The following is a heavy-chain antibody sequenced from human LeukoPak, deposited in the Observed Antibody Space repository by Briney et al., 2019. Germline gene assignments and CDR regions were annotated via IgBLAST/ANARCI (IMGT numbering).Heavy chain of an antibody. V-gene: IGHV4-4*02. J-gene: IGHJ4*02. CDR3: ARAPWQQLVRGFDY. Sequence: SGTLSLTCAVSGGSISSSNWWSWVRQPPGKGLEWIGEIYHSGSTIYNPSLKSRVTISGDKSKNQFSLKLSSVTAADTAVYYCARAPWQQLVRGFDYWGQGNLVTVSS. CDR2: IYHSGST. CDR1: GGSISSSNW. D-gene: IGHD6-13*01.